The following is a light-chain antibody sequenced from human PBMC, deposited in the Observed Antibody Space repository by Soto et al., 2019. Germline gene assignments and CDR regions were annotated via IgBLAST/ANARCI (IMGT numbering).Light chain of an antibody. CDR2: GAS. Sequence: EIVLTQSPGTLSLSPGERATLSCRASQSVRSTYLAWYQQKPGQAPRLLIHGASSRATGIPDRFSGSGSGTDFTLTISRLEPEDFAVYYCQHYSSSLSITVGQGTRLDIK. J-gene: IGKJ5*01. CDR3: QHYSSSLSIT. CDR1: QSVRSTY. V-gene: IGKV3-20*01.